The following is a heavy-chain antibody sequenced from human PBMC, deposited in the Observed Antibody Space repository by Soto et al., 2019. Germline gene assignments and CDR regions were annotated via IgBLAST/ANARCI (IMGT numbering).Heavy chain of an antibody. D-gene: IGHD3-3*01. V-gene: IGHV3-74*01. CDR1: GFTFSEYW. J-gene: IGHJ6*03. CDR2: LKGDASST. Sequence: GGSLRLSCAASGFTFSEYWMHWVRQAPGKGLVWASRLKGDASSTNYADSVKGRFTISRDNAKNTAYLEINSLRAEDTAVYYCARGARGYYYMDVWGKGTTVTV. CDR3: ARGARGYYYMDV.